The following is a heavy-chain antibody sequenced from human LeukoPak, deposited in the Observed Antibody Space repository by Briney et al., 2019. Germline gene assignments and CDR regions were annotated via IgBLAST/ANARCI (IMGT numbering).Heavy chain of an antibody. J-gene: IGHJ4*02. V-gene: IGHV4-61*01. Sequence: PAETLSLTCTVSGGSVSSDTYYWSWIRQPPGKGLEWIGYIHYSGTTNYNPSLKSRVTISVDTSKNQFSLKLSSVTAADTAVYYCARAPYYYDSSGYYHFDYWGQGTLVTVSS. CDR3: ARAPYYYDSSGYYHFDY. D-gene: IGHD3-22*01. CDR2: IHYSGTT. CDR1: GGSVSSDTYY.